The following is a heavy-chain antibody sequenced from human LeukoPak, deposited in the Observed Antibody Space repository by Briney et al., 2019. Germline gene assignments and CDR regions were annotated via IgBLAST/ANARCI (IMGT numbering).Heavy chain of an antibody. D-gene: IGHD2-2*01. V-gene: IGHV4-34*01. CDR3: AYPGRYCSSTSCYGMDV. CDR1: GGSISSNY. CDR2: INHSGST. J-gene: IGHJ6*02. Sequence: PSETLSLTCTVSGGSISSNYWSWIRQPPGKGLEWIGEINHSGSTNYNPSLKSRVTISVDTSKNQFSLKLSSVTAADTAVYYCAYPGRYCSSTSCYGMDVWGQGTTVTVSS.